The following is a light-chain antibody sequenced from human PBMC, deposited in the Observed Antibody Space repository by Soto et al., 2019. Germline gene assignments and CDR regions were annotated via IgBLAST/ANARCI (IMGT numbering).Light chain of an antibody. Sequence: QSVLSHPASVSWSPGHAITISCSGSSTDVGGYNYVSWYQLLPDEAPKLLIYEVSNRPSGISTRFSGTKSGNTASLTISGLQAEDQADYYCFSYTSGNTRVFGTGTKVTVL. CDR2: EVS. CDR1: STDVGGYNY. CDR3: FSYTSGNTRV. J-gene: IGLJ1*01. V-gene: IGLV2-14*01.